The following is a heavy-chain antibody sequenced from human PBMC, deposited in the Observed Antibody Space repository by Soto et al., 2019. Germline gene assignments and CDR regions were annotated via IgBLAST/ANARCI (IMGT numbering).Heavy chain of an antibody. CDR3: ARSWGYDILTGYYRNDAFDI. D-gene: IGHD3-9*01. J-gene: IGHJ3*02. V-gene: IGHV3-64*01. CDR1: GFTFSSYA. Sequence: EVQLVESGGGLVQPGGSLRLSCAASGFTFSSYAMHWVRQAPGKGLEYVSAISSNGGSTYYANSVKGRFTISRDNSKNTLYLQMGSLRAEDMAVYYCARSWGYDILTGYYRNDAFDIWGQGTMVTVSS. CDR2: ISSNGGST.